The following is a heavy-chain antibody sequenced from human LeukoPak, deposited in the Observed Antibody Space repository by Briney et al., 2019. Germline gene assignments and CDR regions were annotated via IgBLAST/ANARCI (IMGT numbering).Heavy chain of an antibody. J-gene: IGHJ4*02. CDR2: ISSSGSTI. D-gene: IGHD4-17*01. CDR3: ARVNGDYGQFDY. V-gene: IGHV3-48*03. Sequence: GSLRLSWAASGFTFSSYEMNLGRQAPGKGLEWVSYISSSGSTIYYADSVKGRFTISRDNSKNTLYLQMNSLRAEDTAVCYCARVNGDYGQFDYWGQGTLVTVSS. CDR1: GFTFSSYE.